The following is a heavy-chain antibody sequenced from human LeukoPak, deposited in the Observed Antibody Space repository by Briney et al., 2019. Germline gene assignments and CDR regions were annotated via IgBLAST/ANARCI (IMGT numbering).Heavy chain of an antibody. D-gene: IGHD6-13*01. CDR2: IFSGST. V-gene: IGHV4-39*01. Sequence: PSETLSLTCSVSGGSVSTSSYYWDWIRQPPGKGLEWIGNIFSGSTYYNPSLKSRVTISVDTSNNRFPLILNSVTAADTAVYYCARGGRDQYSSSWYGDYWGQGTLVTVSS. J-gene: IGHJ4*02. CDR1: GGSVSTSSYY. CDR3: ARGGRDQYSSSWYGDY.